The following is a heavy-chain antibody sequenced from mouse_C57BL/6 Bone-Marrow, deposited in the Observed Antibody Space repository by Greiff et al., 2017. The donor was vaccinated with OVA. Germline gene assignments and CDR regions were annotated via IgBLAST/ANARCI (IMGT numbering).Heavy chain of an antibody. CDR2: ISDGGSYT. CDR3: ARDYYGSSDV. CDR1: GFTFSSYG. J-gene: IGHJ1*03. Sequence: DVKLVESGGGLVKPGGSLKLSCAASGFTFSSYGMSWVRQTPEKRLEWVATISDGGSYTYYPDNVKGRFTISRDNAKNNLYLQMSHLKSEDTAMYYCARDYYGSSDVWGTGTTVTVSS. V-gene: IGHV5-4*03. D-gene: IGHD1-1*01.